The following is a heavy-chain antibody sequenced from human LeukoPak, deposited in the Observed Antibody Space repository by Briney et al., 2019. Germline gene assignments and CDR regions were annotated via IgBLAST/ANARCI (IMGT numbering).Heavy chain of an antibody. D-gene: IGHD3-10*01. V-gene: IGHV3-33*01. Sequence: GGSLRLSCAASGFTFSKYGMHWVRQAPGKGLEWVALIWYDGSNAYYADSVKGRFTISRDNSQTMLYLQMNSLRAEDTAVYYCARVEGRFYGSGSYRGFDYWGQGTLVTVSS. CDR2: IWYDGSNA. CDR1: GFTFSKYG. J-gene: IGHJ4*02. CDR3: ARVEGRFYGSGSYRGFDY.